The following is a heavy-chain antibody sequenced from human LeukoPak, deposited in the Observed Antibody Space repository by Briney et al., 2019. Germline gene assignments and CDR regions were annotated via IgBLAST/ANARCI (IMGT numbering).Heavy chain of an antibody. Sequence: SETLSLTCTVSGYSISSGYYWGWIRQPPGKGLEWIGRIYTSGSTNYNPSLKSRVTISVDTSKNQFSLKLSSVTAADTAVYYCARHDDFWSGYYRIWGQGTLVTVSS. CDR3: ARHDDFWSGYYRI. CDR2: IYTSGST. CDR1: GYSISSGYY. D-gene: IGHD3-3*01. V-gene: IGHV4-38-2*02. J-gene: IGHJ4*02.